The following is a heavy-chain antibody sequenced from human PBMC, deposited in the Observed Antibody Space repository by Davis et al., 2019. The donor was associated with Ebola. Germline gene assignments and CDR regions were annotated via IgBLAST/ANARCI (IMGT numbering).Heavy chain of an antibody. V-gene: IGHV4-34*01. CDR2: INHSGST. D-gene: IGHD1-14*01. J-gene: IGHJ6*02. CDR1: VGSPSGYY. CDR3: ARVNRYYYYGMDV. Sequence: SQTPSLTCAVYVGSPSGYYWSWIRQPPGKGLEWIGEINHSGSTNYNPSLKSRVTISVDTSKNQFPLKLSSVTAADTAVYYCARVNRYYYYGMDVWGQGTTVTVSS.